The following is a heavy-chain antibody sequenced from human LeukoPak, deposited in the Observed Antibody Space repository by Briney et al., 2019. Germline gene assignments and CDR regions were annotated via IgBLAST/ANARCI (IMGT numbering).Heavy chain of an antibody. CDR2: MNGGGST. D-gene: IGHD4-11*01. CDR3: TSDYPYYYFYMDV. J-gene: IGHJ6*03. V-gene: IGHV3-23*01. CDR1: GFTFTSYG. Sequence: QAGGSLRLSCAASGFTFTSYGMTWVRQPPGKGLEWVSSMNGGGSTYYADSVKGRFTISGDTSKNTLYLQMSSLRAEDTAVYYCTSDYPYYYFYMDVWGKGTTVTVSS.